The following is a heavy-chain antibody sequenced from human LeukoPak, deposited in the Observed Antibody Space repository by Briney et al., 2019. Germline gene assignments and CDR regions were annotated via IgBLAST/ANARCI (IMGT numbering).Heavy chain of an antibody. CDR3: ARDNWYTYYFDY. CDR2: IYYSGST. CDR1: GGSISSYY. D-gene: IGHD1-1*01. Sequence: SETLFLTCTVSGGSISSYYWSWIRQPPGKGLEWIGYIYYSGSTNYNPSLKSRVTISVDTSKNQFSLKLSSVTAADTAVYYCARDNWYTYYFDYWGQGTLVTVSS. J-gene: IGHJ4*02. V-gene: IGHV4-59*01.